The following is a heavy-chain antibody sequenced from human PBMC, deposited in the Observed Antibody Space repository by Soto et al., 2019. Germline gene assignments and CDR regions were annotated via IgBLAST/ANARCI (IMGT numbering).Heavy chain of an antibody. CDR3: AGSGGDHRDLDY. D-gene: IGHD3-10*01. Sequence: EVQLVESGGGLVQPGGSLRLSCAASGFSFSDHYMDWVRQAPGKGLEWLARIRNKANTYTTEYAASVKGRFTISRDDSKNSLYLQMSSLKTEDTAMYSCAGSGGDHRDLDYWGQGTLVTVSS. CDR1: GFSFSDHY. CDR2: IRNKANTYTT. J-gene: IGHJ4*02. V-gene: IGHV3-72*01.